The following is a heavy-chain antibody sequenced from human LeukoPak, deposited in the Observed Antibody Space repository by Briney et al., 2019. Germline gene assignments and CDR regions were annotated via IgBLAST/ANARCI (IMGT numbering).Heavy chain of an antibody. CDR3: ARGEGRYDY. Sequence: GGSLRLSCAASGFTFSSYSMNWVRQAPGKGLEWVSSISYTGTYIYYADSVKGRFTISRDNAKNSLYLQMNSLRAEDTAVYYCARGEGRYDYWGQGTLVTVSS. V-gene: IGHV3-21*01. CDR2: ISYTGTYI. J-gene: IGHJ4*02. D-gene: IGHD3-16*01. CDR1: GFTFSSYS.